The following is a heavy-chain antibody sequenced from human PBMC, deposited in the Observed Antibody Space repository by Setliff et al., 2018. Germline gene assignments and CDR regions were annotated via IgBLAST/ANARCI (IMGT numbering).Heavy chain of an antibody. CDR3: ACPDILTGLYDY. CDR2: ISTSSTYI. CDR1: GFTFSNYG. J-gene: IGHJ4*02. Sequence: GGSLRLSCVASGFTFSNYGMHWVRQAPGKGLEWVSSISTSSTYIYYADSVKGRFTISRDNAKNSLYLQMNSLRAEDTAVYYCACPDILTGLYDYWGQGTLVTVSS. D-gene: IGHD3-9*01. V-gene: IGHV3-21*01.